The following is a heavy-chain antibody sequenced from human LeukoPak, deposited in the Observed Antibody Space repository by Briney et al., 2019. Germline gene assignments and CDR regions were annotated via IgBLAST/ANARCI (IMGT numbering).Heavy chain of an antibody. CDR2: ISGSGAIT. CDR3: AKVVLTLGVMDAFDI. J-gene: IGHJ3*02. Sequence: GGSLRLSCAASGFAFKTYAMSWVRQAPGKGLEWVSAISGSGAITYYADSVKGRFTISRDNSKSTLYLQMNSLRAEDTAVYYCAKVVLTLGVMDAFDIWGQGTMVTVSS. CDR1: GFAFKTYA. D-gene: IGHD2-21*01. V-gene: IGHV3-23*01.